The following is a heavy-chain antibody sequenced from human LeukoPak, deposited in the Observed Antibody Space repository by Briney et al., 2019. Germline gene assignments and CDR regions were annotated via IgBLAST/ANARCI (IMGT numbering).Heavy chain of an antibody. CDR1: GYNFTNYW. D-gene: IGHD1-14*01. Sequence: GESLKISCGVSGYNFTNYWVAWVRQTPGKGLEWMGIIYPGDSDTKYSPSFQGQVTISADKSISTAYLQWSSLKASDTAMYYCARSPSGILGAFDIWGQGTMVTVSS. V-gene: IGHV5-51*01. CDR3: ARSPSGILGAFDI. J-gene: IGHJ3*02. CDR2: IYPGDSDT.